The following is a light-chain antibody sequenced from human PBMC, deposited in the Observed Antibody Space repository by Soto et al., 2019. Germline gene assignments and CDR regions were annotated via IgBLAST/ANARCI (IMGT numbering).Light chain of an antibody. CDR1: GSSIGTNT. CDR2: GNN. Sequence: QSLLTQPPSAFGTPGQRVTISCSGSGSSIGTNTVNWYRQLSGTAPKLLIYGNNQRPSGVPDRFSGSKSGTSASLAISGLQSEDEADYCCAAWDGSLNNMLFGGGTKVTVL. CDR3: AAWDGSLNNML. V-gene: IGLV1-44*01. J-gene: IGLJ2*01.